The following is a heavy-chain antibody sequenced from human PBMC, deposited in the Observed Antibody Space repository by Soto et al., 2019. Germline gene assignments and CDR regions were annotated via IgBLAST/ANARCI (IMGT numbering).Heavy chain of an antibody. V-gene: IGHV3-48*03. Sequence: EVQLVESGGGLVQPGGSLRLSCAASGFSFNTYEMNWVRQAPGKGLEWVSYISSSGSTIYYADSVKGRFTVSRDNGKNSLYLQMNSLRAEDTAVFYCAYGGSCDYWGQGTQVTVSS. D-gene: IGHD1-26*01. J-gene: IGHJ4*02. CDR3: AYGGSCDY. CDR2: ISSSGSTI. CDR1: GFSFNTYE.